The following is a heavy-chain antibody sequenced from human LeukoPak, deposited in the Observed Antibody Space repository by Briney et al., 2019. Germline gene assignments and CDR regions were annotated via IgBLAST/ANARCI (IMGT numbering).Heavy chain of an antibody. V-gene: IGHV3-11*06. CDR1: GFTDSSDF. Sequence: GGSLRLSCEASGFTDSSDFMGWVRQAPGKGLEWVSYISSSSSYTNCADSVKGRFTISRDNAKNSLYLQMNSLRAEDTAVYYCARDSYGILTGYYKPSFDYWGQGTLVTVSS. CDR2: ISSSSSYT. CDR3: ARDSYGILTGYYKPSFDY. J-gene: IGHJ4*02. D-gene: IGHD3-9*01.